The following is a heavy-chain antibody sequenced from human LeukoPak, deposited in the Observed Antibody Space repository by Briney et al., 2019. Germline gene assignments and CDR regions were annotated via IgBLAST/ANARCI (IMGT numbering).Heavy chain of an antibody. CDR2: INHSGST. V-gene: IGHV4-34*01. CDR1: GGSFSGYY. Sequence: PSETLSLTCAVYGGSFSGYYWSWIRQPPGKGLEWIGEINHSGSTNYNPSLKSRVTISVDTSKNQFSLKLSSVTAADTAVYYCAREPGIRGMDVWGQGTTVTVSS. D-gene: IGHD6-13*01. J-gene: IGHJ6*02. CDR3: AREPGIRGMDV.